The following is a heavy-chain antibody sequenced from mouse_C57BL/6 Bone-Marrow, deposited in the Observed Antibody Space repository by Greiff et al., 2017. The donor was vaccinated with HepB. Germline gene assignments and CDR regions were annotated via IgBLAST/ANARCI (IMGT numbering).Heavy chain of an antibody. CDR1: GYTFTDYY. CDR3: ARTLYYGSGYWYFDV. V-gene: IGHV1-26*01. Sequence: VQLQQSGPELVKPGASVKISCKASGYTFTDYYMNWVKQSHGKSLEWIGDINPNNGGTSYNQKFKGKATLTVDKSSSTAYMELRSLTSEDSAVYYCARTLYYGSGYWYFDVWGTGTTVTVAS. D-gene: IGHD1-1*01. CDR2: INPNNGGT. J-gene: IGHJ1*03.